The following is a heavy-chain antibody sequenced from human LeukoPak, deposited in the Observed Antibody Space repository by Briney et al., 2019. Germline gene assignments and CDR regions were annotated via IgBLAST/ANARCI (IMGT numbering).Heavy chain of an antibody. D-gene: IGHD2-21*02. CDR3: ARDLASCAGDCYSDGFDY. CDR1: GGSISSSSYY. V-gene: IGHV4-39*07. J-gene: IGHJ4*02. Sequence: PSETLSLTCTVSGGSISSSSYYWGWIRQSPGKGLEWIGSIYHGGSTYYNPSLRSRVIVSVDTSKNHFSLKMSSVTAADTAVYYCARDLASCAGDCYSDGFDYWGQGALVTVSS. CDR2: IYHGGST.